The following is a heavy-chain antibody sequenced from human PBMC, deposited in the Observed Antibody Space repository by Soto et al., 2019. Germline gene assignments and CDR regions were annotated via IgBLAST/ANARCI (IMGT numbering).Heavy chain of an antibody. J-gene: IGHJ6*02. CDR3: ARDGGYCYDGGYYYGMDV. V-gene: IGHV4-59*01. Sequence: SETLSLTCTVSGGSISSYYWSWIRQPPGKGLEWIGYIYYSGSTNYNPSLKSRVTISVDTSKNQFSLKLSSVTAADTAVYYCARDGGYCYDGGYYYGMDVWGQGTTVTVSS. D-gene: IGHD5-18*01. CDR1: GGSISSYY. CDR2: IYYSGST.